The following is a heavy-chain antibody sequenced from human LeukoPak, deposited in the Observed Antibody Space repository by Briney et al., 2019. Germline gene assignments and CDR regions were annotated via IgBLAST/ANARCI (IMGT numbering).Heavy chain of an antibody. D-gene: IGHD3-10*01. CDR2: INTGADSI. CDR1: GFTFRSYV. J-gene: IGHJ5*02. Sequence: GGSLRLSCAASGFTFRSYVMNWVRQAPGKGLEWVSTINTGADSIYYADSVKGRFTISRDNSKNMLYVQMNNLRAEDTAVYYCPLWFGESRSQGYNWFDPWGQGTLVTVSS. V-gene: IGHV3-23*01. CDR3: PLWFGESRSQGYNWFDP.